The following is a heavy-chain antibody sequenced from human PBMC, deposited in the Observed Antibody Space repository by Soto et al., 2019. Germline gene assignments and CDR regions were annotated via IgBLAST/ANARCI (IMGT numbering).Heavy chain of an antibody. D-gene: IGHD3-22*01. Sequence: GGSLRLSCAASGFTFSSYGMHWVRQAPGKGLEWVALISSDGNNKYYADSVKGRFTISRDNSKNTLYLQMDSLRAEDTAVYYCAKSYYYDTSGYYPEQNYHHYGMDVWGKGSMVTVSS. CDR2: ISSDGNNK. CDR3: AKSYYYDTSGYYPEQNYHHYGMDV. J-gene: IGHJ6*04. CDR1: GFTFSSYG. V-gene: IGHV3-30*18.